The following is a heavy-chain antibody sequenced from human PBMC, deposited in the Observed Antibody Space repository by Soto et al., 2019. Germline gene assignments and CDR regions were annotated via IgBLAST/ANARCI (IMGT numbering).Heavy chain of an antibody. CDR2: INHSGST. Sequence: PSETLSLTCAVYGGSFSGYYWSWIRQPPGKGLEWIGEINHSGSTNYNPSLKSRVTISVDTSKNQFSLKLSSVTAADTAVYYCARLRARYSGSYYGDYYYGMDVWGQGTTVTVSS. D-gene: IGHD1-26*01. CDR1: GGSFSGYY. V-gene: IGHV4-34*01. CDR3: ARLRARYSGSYYGDYYYGMDV. J-gene: IGHJ6*02.